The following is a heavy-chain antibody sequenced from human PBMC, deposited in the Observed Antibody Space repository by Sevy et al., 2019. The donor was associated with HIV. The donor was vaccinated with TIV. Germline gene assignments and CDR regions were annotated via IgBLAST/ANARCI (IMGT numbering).Heavy chain of an antibody. CDR3: TRNGGAFDNGFDP. CDR1: GFTFGSYD. Sequence: GGSLGLSGTASGFTFGSYDMNWVRQAPGKGREWVSKISSSGSSIYYADSVKGRFTISRENAKNSLNLQMNSLRAEDTAVYYCTRNGGAFDNGFDPWGQGTLVTVSS. J-gene: IGHJ5*02. CDR2: ISSSGSSI. V-gene: IGHV3-48*03. D-gene: IGHD2-8*01.